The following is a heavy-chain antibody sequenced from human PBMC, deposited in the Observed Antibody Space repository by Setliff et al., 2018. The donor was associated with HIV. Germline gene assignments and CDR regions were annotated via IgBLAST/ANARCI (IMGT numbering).Heavy chain of an antibody. D-gene: IGHD1-1*01. V-gene: IGHV3-43*01. J-gene: IGHJ4*02. CDR3: AREMGFSTIDS. CDR2: ISWDGYNK. CDR1: GFRFDDDT. Sequence: PGESPKISCAASGFRFDDDTMHWVRQAPGKGLEWVSLISWDGYNKYYADSVKGRFTISRDNTNNFLYLQMNSLKIDDTALYYCAREMGFSTIDSWGQGTLVTVSS.